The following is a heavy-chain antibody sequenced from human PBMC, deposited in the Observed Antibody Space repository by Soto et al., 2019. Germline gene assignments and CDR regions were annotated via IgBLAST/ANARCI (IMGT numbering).Heavy chain of an antibody. Sequence: GGSLRLSCTASGFTFGDYAMSWFRQAPGKGLEWVGFIRSKAYGGTTEYAASVKGRFTISRDDSKSIAYLQMNSLKTEDTAVYYCTRDRVIRPITGTLLPSDYWGQGTLVTVSS. CDR2: IRSKAYGGTT. CDR3: TRDRVIRPITGTLLPSDY. J-gene: IGHJ4*02. V-gene: IGHV3-49*03. CDR1: GFTFGDYA. D-gene: IGHD1-20*01.